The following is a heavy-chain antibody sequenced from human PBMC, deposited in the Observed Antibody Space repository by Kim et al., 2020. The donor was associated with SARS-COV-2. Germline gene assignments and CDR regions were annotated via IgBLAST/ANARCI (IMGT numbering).Heavy chain of an antibody. CDR3: ARLTGTYYYYYGMDV. V-gene: IGHV3-11*03. J-gene: IGHJ6*02. D-gene: IGHD1-20*01. CDR2: ISSSSSYT. CDR1: GFTFSDYY. Sequence: GGSLRLSCAASGFTFSDYYMSWIRQAPGKGLEWVSYISSSSSYTNYADSVKGRFTISRDNAKNSLYLQMNSLRAEDTAVYYCARLTGTYYYYYGMDVWGQGTTVTVSS.